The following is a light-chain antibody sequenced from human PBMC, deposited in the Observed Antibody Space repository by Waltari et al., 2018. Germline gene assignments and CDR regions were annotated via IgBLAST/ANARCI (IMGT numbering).Light chain of an antibody. J-gene: IGKJ4*02. CDR3: QQRGSWPPA. Sequence: EIVLTQSPATLSLSPGERVTLSCRASQSVGSYLAWYQQQPGQAPRLLIHQASTRAAGIPARFSGSGSGTDFTLTISRLEPEDFAVYYCQQRGSWPPAFGGGTKVEIK. CDR2: QAS. V-gene: IGKV3-11*01. CDR1: QSVGSY.